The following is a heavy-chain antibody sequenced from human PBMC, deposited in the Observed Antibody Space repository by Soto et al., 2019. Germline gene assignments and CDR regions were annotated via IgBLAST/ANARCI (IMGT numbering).Heavy chain of an antibody. V-gene: IGHV4-39*01. CDR1: GGSISSSSYY. CDR2: IYYSGST. Sequence: SETLSLTCTVSGGSISSSSYYWGWIRQPPGKGLEWIGSIYYSGSTYYNPSLKSRVTISVDTSKNQFSLKLSSVTAADTAVYYCAGSSWYPYFDYWGQGTLVTVSS. D-gene: IGHD6-13*01. CDR3: AGSSWYPYFDY. J-gene: IGHJ4*02.